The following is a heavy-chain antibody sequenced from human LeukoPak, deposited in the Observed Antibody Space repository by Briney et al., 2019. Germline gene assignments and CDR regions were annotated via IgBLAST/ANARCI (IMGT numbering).Heavy chain of an antibody. CDR1: GYTFTSYY. D-gene: IGHD3-22*01. CDR2: INPSGDPT. V-gene: IGHV1-46*01. J-gene: IGHJ6*03. Sequence: ASVKVSCKASGYTFTSYYMHWVRQDPGQGLEWVGIINPSGDPTTYAQKFQGRVTMTSDMATSTVYMELSSLRSEDTAVYYCARSSGYYSSLFYMHVWGKGTTVTVFS. CDR3: ARSSGYYSSLFYMHV.